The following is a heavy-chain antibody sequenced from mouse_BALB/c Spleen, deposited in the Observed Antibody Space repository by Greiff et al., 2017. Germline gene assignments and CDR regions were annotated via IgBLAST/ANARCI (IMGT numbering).Heavy chain of an antibody. CDR1: GFTFNTYA. J-gene: IGHJ4*01. D-gene: IGHD1-2*01. CDR2: IRSKSNNYAT. Sequence: EVQGVESGGGLVQPKGSLKLSCAASGFTFNTYAMNWVRQAPGKGLEWVARIRSKSNNYATYYADSVKDRFTISRDDSQSMLYLQMNNLKTEDTAMYYCVRQGITTARFYYAMDYRGQGTSVTVSS. CDR3: VRQGITTARFYYAMDY. V-gene: IGHV10-1*02.